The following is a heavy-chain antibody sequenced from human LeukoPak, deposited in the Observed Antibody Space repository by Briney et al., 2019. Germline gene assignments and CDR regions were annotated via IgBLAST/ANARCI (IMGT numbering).Heavy chain of an antibody. Sequence: GGSLRLSCAASGFTFSSYWMSWVRQAPGKGLEWVANIKQDGSEKYYVDSVKGRFTISRDNAKNSLYLQMNSLRAEDTAVYYCARELVGSLRYFDWLLPAGHDAFDIWGQGTMVTVSS. CDR1: GFTFSSYW. CDR3: ARELVGSLRYFDWLLPAGHDAFDI. J-gene: IGHJ3*02. V-gene: IGHV3-7*01. D-gene: IGHD3-9*01. CDR2: IKQDGSEK.